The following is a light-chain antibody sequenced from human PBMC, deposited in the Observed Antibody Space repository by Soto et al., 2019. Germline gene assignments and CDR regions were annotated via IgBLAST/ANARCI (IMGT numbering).Light chain of an antibody. V-gene: IGKV3-20*01. Sequence: EIVLTQSPGALSMSPGERATLSCRASQSVRSSYLAWYQQNPGQAPRLLIYGASSRATGISDRFSGSGCGTEFSLTISRLEPEDFAVYYCQQYGSSPCTFGQGTKVEIK. J-gene: IGKJ1*01. CDR2: GAS. CDR1: QSVRSSY. CDR3: QQYGSSPCT.